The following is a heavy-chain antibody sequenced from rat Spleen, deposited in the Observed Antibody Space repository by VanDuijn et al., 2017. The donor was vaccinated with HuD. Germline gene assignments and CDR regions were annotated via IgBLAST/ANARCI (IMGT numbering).Heavy chain of an antibody. D-gene: IGHD1-6*01. CDR3: TRDRILRSTGFDY. Sequence: EVQLVESGGGLVQPGGSLKLSCAASGFTFDDYHMAWVRQAPTKGLEWVASINYDGSSTYYRDSVKGRFTLSRDNAKSSLYLQMDSLRSEDTATYYCTRDRILRSTGFDYWGQGVMVTVSS. V-gene: IGHV5-20*01. J-gene: IGHJ2*01. CDR2: INYDGSST. CDR1: GFTFDDYH.